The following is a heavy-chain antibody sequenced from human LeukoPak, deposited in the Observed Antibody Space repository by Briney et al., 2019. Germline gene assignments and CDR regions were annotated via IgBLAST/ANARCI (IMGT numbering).Heavy chain of an antibody. D-gene: IGHD2-2*02. Sequence: GGSLRLSCAASGFTFSSYTMSWVRQAPGKGLEWVSAISGGGGSTYYADSVKGRFTISRDNSKNTLYLQMNSLRAEDTAVYYCAKWARDCSSTSCYMRYWGQGTLVTVPS. CDR1: GFTFSSYT. CDR3: AKWARDCSSTSCYMRY. J-gene: IGHJ4*02. V-gene: IGHV3-23*01. CDR2: ISGGGGST.